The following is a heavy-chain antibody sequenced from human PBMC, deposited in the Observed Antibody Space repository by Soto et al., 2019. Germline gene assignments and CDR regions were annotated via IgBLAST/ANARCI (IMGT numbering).Heavy chain of an antibody. V-gene: IGHV3-30-3*01. CDR1: GFTFSSYA. CDR2: ISYDGSNK. CDR3: ARDEYYDSSGYYYYYYGMDV. J-gene: IGHJ6*02. D-gene: IGHD3-22*01. Sequence: QVQLVESGGGVVQPGRSLRLSCAASGFTFSSYAMQWVRQAPGKGLEWVAVISYDGSNKYYADSVKGRFTISRDNSKNTLYLQMNSLRAEDTAVYYCARDEYYDSSGYYYYYYGMDVWGQGTTVTVSS.